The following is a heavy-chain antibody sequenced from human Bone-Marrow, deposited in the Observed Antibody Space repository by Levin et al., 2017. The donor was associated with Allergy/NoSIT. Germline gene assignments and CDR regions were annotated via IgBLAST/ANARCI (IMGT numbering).Heavy chain of an antibody. D-gene: IGHD6-19*01. CDR1: GYNFTNYW. CDR2: IYPGDSDT. Sequence: GESLKISCKVSGYNFTNYWIGWVRQMSGKGLEWMGIIYPGDSDTRYSPSFQGQVTISADKSISTAYLLWSSLKASDTAIYYCARTLQRWLPPDYWGQGTLVTVSS. CDR3: ARTLQRWLPPDY. J-gene: IGHJ4*02. V-gene: IGHV5-51*01.